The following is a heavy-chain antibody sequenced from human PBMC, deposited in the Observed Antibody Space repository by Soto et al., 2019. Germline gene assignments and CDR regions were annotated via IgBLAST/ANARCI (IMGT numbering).Heavy chain of an antibody. V-gene: IGHV3-33*01. Sequence: QVQLVESGGGVVQPGRSLRLSCAASGFTFSSYGMHWVRQAPGKGLEWVAVIWYDGSNKYYADSVKGRFTISRDNSKNPLNLHMKRPRAEDAAVYSCGRGDDTLTGDYGMDVLGKGTTVTVAS. CDR2: IWYDGSNK. D-gene: IGHD3-9*01. J-gene: IGHJ6*04. CDR1: GFTFSSYG. CDR3: GRGDDTLTGDYGMDV.